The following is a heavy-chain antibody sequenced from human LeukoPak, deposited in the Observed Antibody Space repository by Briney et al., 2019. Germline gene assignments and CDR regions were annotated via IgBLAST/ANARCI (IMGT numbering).Heavy chain of an antibody. J-gene: IGHJ1*01. V-gene: IGHV4-34*01. D-gene: IGHD3-3*01. CDR2: INHGGST. Sequence: SETLSLTCAVYGGSFSGYYWSWIRQPPGKGLEWIGEINHGGSTNYNPSLKSRVTMSVDTSKDQFSLKLSSVNAADTAMYYCARHRSPLESFHHWGQGTLVTVSS. CDR1: GGSFSGYY. CDR3: ARHRSPLESFHH.